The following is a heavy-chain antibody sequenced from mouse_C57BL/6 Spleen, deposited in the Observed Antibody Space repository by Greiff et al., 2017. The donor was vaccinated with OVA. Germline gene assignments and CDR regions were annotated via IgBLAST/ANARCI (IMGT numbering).Heavy chain of an antibody. CDR1: GYSFTDYN. Sequence: EVQLQQSGPELVKPGASVKISCKASGYSFTDYNMNWVRQSHGKSLEWVGVINPNYGTTSYNQKFKGKATLTVDQSSSTAYMQLNSRITDDSAVYYCARKGNCSTLAYWGQGTPVTVSS. D-gene: IGHD6-1*01. J-gene: IGHJ3*01. CDR2: INPNYGTT. V-gene: IGHV1-39*01. CDR3: ARKGNCSTLAY.